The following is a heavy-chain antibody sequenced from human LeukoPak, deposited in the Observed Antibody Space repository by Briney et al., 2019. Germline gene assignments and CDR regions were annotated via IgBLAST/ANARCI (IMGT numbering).Heavy chain of an antibody. Sequence: SETLSLTCLVSGASVSTSHWNWIRQLPGRGLEWIGCLSYTGKTDYNPSLTSRVTISLGTSKNQVSLKLRSVTAADTAVYYCSEGYFEPFDHWGQGTLVVVSS. D-gene: IGHD2/OR15-2a*01. CDR3: SEGYFEPFDH. J-gene: IGHJ5*02. V-gene: IGHV4-59*02. CDR2: LSYTGKT. CDR1: GASVSTSH.